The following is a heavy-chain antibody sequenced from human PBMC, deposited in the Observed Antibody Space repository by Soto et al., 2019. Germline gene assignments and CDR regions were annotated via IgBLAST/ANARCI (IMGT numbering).Heavy chain of an antibody. CDR2: IYYSGST. Sequence: PXETLSLSFTVSGGSISSGWYYWSWIRQHPGKGLEWIGYIYYSGSTYYNPSLKSRVTISVDTSKNQFSLKLSSVTAADTAVYYCARDNITDFYYYGMDVWGQGTTVTVSS. CDR1: GGSISSGWYY. D-gene: IGHD1-20*01. CDR3: ARDNITDFYYYGMDV. J-gene: IGHJ6*02. V-gene: IGHV4-31*03.